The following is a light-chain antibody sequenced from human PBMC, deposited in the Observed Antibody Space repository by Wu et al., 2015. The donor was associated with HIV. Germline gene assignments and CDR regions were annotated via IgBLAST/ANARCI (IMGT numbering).Light chain of an antibody. V-gene: IGKV3-15*01. J-gene: IGKJ4*01. CDR3: QQYNDWPLT. CDR2: GAS. Sequence: EIVMTQSPATLSVSPGERATLSCRASQSVSDNLAWYQQKPGQAPRVLMYGASTRASDIPARFSGSGSGTEFTLTISSLQSEDFAVYYCQQYNDWPLTFGGGTRGGDQT. CDR1: QSVSDN.